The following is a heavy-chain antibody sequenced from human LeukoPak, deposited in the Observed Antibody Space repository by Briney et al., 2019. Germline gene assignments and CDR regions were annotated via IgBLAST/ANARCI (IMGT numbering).Heavy chain of an antibody. J-gene: IGHJ3*02. CDR2: IWSSDSTM. CDR3: ARGTLLDI. CDR1: GFTLSSYG. Sequence: GGSLRLSCAASGFTLSSYGMNWVRRAPGKGLEWVSYIWSSDSTMYYADSVKGRFAIYRDNAKNSLYLQMNSLGAEDTAVYYCARGTLLDIWGQGTMVTVSS. V-gene: IGHV3-48*03.